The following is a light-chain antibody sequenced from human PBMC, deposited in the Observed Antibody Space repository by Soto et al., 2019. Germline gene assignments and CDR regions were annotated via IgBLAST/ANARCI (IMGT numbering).Light chain of an antibody. CDR1: QSVSSY. CDR2: DAS. CDR3: QQRSNWPLFT. V-gene: IGKV3-11*01. Sequence: EIVLTQSPATLSLSPGERATLSCRASQSVSSYLAWYQQKPGQAPRLLIYDASNRATGIPARFSGRVSGTDFTLTSSRLEHEDFEVYYCQQRSNWPLFTFGHGTKVDIK. J-gene: IGKJ3*01.